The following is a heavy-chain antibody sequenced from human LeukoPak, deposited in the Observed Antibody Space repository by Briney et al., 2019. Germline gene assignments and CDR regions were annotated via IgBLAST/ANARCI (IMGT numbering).Heavy chain of an antibody. Sequence: SETLSLTCTVSGGSISSGDYYWSWIRQPPGKGLEWIGYIYYSGSTYYNPSLKSRVTILVDTSKNQFSLKLSSVTAADTAVYYCAREDDSSGYFDYWGQGTLVTVSS. D-gene: IGHD3-22*01. CDR1: GGSISSGDYY. CDR3: AREDDSSGYFDY. J-gene: IGHJ4*02. V-gene: IGHV4-30-4*08. CDR2: IYYSGST.